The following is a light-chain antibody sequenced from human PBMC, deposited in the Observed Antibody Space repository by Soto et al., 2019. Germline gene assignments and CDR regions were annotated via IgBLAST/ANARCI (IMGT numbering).Light chain of an antibody. Sequence: QSALTQPRSVSGSPGQSVTISCTGTSSDVGGYNYVSWYQQHPGKAPKPMIYDVSKRPSGVPDRFSGSKSGNTASLTISGLQAEDEADYYCCSYAGSVAVFGGGTKLTVL. J-gene: IGLJ2*01. CDR2: DVS. V-gene: IGLV2-11*01. CDR3: CSYAGSVAV. CDR1: SSDVGGYNY.